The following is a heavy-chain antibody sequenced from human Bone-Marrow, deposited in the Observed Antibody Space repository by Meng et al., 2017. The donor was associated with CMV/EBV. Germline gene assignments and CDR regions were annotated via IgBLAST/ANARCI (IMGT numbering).Heavy chain of an antibody. CDR1: GFTFSSYA. D-gene: IGHD2-15*01. CDR3: AKDGGVVVVAATREVDY. CDR2: ISGSGGST. Sequence: GGSLRLSCAASGFTFSSYAMSWVRQAPGKGLEWVSAISGSGGSTYYADSVKGRFTISRDNSKKTLYLQMKSLRAEDTAVYYGAKDGGVVVVAATREVDYWGQGTLVTVSS. J-gene: IGHJ4*02. V-gene: IGHV3-23*01.